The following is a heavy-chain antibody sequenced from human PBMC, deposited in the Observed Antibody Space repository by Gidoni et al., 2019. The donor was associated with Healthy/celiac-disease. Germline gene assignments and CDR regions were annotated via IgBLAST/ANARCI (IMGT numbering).Heavy chain of an antibody. D-gene: IGHD3-22*01. CDR2: IYYSGST. J-gene: IGHJ6*03. CDR1: GGSISSGGYY. CDR3: ARDTLDRYYYYMDV. V-gene: IGHV4-31*03. Sequence: QVQLQESGPGLVKPSQTLSLTCTVSGGSISSGGYYWSWIRQHPGKGLEWIGYIYYSGSTYYNPSLKSRVTISVDTSKNQFSLKLSSVTAADTAVYYCARDTLDRYYYYMDVWGKGTTVTVSS.